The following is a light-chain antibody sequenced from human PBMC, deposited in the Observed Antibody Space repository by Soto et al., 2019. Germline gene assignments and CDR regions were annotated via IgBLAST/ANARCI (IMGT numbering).Light chain of an antibody. CDR1: QSLLQSTGYNY. CDR2: SGC. V-gene: IGKV2-28*01. CDR3: MQDLQTPA. J-gene: IGKJ3*01. Sequence: IVMTQYPLTLTVTPGEPASSSCRSSQSLLQSTGYNYLDGYLRTPGHSPQLLIYSGCNRASGVLDRFSGSGSGTDFTLKISRVEAEDVGVYYCMQDLQTPAFGPGTKVDIK.